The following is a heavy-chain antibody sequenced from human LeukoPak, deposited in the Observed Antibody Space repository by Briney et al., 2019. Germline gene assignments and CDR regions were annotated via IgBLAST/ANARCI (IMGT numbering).Heavy chain of an antibody. CDR3: ARDIGQELEFDY. CDR1: VYTFTGYY. Sequence: ASVKVSCKSSVYTFTGYYMHWVRQAPGQGLEWMGWINPNSGGTNYAQKFQGRVTMTRDTSISTAYMELSRLRSDDTAVYYCARDIGQELEFDYWGQGTLVTVSS. V-gene: IGHV1-2*02. CDR2: INPNSGGT. D-gene: IGHD1-7*01. J-gene: IGHJ4*02.